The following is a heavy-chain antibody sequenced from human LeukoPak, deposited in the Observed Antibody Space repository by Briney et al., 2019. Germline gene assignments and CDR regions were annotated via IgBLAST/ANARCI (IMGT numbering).Heavy chain of an antibody. CDR1: GYTFTSYG. CDR2: ISAYNGNT. Sequence: GASVTVSCKASGYTFTSYGISWVRQAPGQGLEWMGWISAYNGNTNYAQKLQGRVTMTTDTSTSTAYMELRSLRSDDTAVYYCARVRAPGSSGSEGYWGQGTLVTVSS. D-gene: IGHD6-19*01. CDR3: ARVRAPGSSGSEGY. V-gene: IGHV1-18*01. J-gene: IGHJ4*02.